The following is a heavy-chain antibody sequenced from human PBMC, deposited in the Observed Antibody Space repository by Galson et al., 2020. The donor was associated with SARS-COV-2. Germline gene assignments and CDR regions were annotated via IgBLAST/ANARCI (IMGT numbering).Heavy chain of an antibody. CDR1: GYTFTGYY. CDR3: ACGGPRYGDFWSGYYLAVAGWCNSFDP. D-gene: IGHD3-3*01. V-gene: IGHV1-2*02. Sequence: ASVKVSCKASGYTFTGYYMHWVRQAPGQGLEWMGWINPNSGGTNYAQKFQGRVTMTRDTSISTAYMELSRLRSDDTAVYYCACGGPRYGDFWSGYYLAVAGWCNSFDPWGQGTLVTVSS. J-gene: IGHJ5*02. CDR2: INPNSGGT.